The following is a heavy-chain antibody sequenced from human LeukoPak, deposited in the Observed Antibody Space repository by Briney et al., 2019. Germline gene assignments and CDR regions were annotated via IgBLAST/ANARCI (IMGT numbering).Heavy chain of an antibody. CDR3: GRAVSTGTVDY. V-gene: IGHV3-7*01. J-gene: IGHJ4*02. CDR2: INQDGSAK. CDR1: GFTFSNYW. D-gene: IGHD1-1*01. Sequence: GGSLRLSCAASGFTFSNYWMSWVRQAPGKELEWVANINQDGSAKYYVDSMEGRFTISRDNAKNSLYLQMNSLRAEDTAVYYCGRAVSTGTVDYWGQGTLVTVSS.